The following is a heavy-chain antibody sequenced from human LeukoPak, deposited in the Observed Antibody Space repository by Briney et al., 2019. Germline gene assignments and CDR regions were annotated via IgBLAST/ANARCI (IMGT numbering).Heavy chain of an antibody. CDR1: GGSISSYY. Sequence: SETLSLTCTVSGGSISSYYWSWIRQPPGKGLEWIGYIYYSGSTNYNPSHKSRVTISVDTSKNQFSLKLSSVTAADTAVYYCANLWFGDYNDAFDIWGQGTMVTVSS. J-gene: IGHJ3*02. D-gene: IGHD3-10*01. CDR2: IYYSGST. V-gene: IGHV4-59*01. CDR3: ANLWFGDYNDAFDI.